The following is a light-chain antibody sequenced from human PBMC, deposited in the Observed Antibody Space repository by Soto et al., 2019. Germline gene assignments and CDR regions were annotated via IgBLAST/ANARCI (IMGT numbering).Light chain of an antibody. Sequence: DSQMTQSPSSLSASIGDRITITCRASQSISTYLNWYQQKPGKAPSLLIYGASTLQSGVPSRFSGSGSATDFTLTISSLQPEDFATYYCQQTFITPPLTFGGGIKVEIK. CDR3: QQTFITPPLT. CDR2: GAS. CDR1: QSISTY. V-gene: IGKV1-39*01. J-gene: IGKJ4*01.